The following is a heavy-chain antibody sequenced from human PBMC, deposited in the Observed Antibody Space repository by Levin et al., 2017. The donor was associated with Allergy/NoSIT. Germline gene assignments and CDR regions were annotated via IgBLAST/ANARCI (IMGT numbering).Heavy chain of an antibody. V-gene: IGHV3-9*01. CDR2: ISWNSGSI. Sequence: LSLTCAASGFTFDDYAMHWVRQAPGKGLEWVSGISWNSGSIGYADSVKGRFTISRDNAKNSLYLQMNSLRAEDTALYYCAKDIAAAGPDAFISGAKGQWSPSLQ. CDR1: GFTFDDYA. D-gene: IGHD6-13*01. CDR3: AKDIAAAGPDAFIS. J-gene: IGHJ3*02.